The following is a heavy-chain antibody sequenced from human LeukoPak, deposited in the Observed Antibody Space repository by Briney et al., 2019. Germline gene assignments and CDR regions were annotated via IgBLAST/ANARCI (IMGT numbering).Heavy chain of an antibody. CDR2: FDPEDGET. Sequence: GASVKVSCKVSEYTLTELSMHWVRQAPGKGLEWMGGFDPEDGETIYAQKFQGRVTMTEDTSTDTAYMELSSLRSEDTAVYYCATGVLSPLDEYYFDYWGQGTLVTVSS. J-gene: IGHJ4*02. D-gene: IGHD2-8*02. CDR3: ATGVLSPLDEYYFDY. CDR1: EYTLTELS. V-gene: IGHV1-24*01.